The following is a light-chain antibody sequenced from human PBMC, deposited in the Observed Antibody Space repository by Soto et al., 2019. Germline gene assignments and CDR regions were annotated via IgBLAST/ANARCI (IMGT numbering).Light chain of an antibody. CDR2: GAA. J-gene: IGKJ5*01. Sequence: SPATLSVSPGERATLSCRAIQSVFSSLAWYQQKPGQAPRLLIYGAATRATGIPARFSGSGSGTEFTLTISSLQSEDFAVYYCQQYNNWPPSITFGQGTRLEI. CDR3: QQYNNWPPSIT. V-gene: IGKV3-15*01. CDR1: QSVFSS.